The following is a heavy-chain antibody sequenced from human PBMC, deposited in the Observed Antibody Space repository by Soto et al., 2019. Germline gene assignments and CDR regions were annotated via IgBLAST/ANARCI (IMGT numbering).Heavy chain of an antibody. Sequence: SETLSLTCAVSGASISGSYYYWAWLRQSPGKGPEWIGSVFYTGFTSYNPSLESRVSVSVDTSKSQFSLKLSAVTAADTAVYYCAHRGGATVGLYYFDYWGQGALVTVSS. D-gene: IGHD3-16*01. J-gene: IGHJ4*02. CDR1: GASISGSYYY. CDR2: VFYTGFT. CDR3: AHRGGATVGLYYFDY. V-gene: IGHV4-39*01.